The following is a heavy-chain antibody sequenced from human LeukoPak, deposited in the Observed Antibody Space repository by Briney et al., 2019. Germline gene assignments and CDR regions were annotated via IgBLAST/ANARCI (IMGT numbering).Heavy chain of an antibody. CDR3: ARDGSDWYYDFWSGYYDRRWFDP. CDR2: ISSNGGST. CDR1: GFTFSSYA. J-gene: IGHJ5*02. Sequence: GGSLRLSXAASGFTFSSYAMHWVRQAPGKGLEYVSAISSNGGSTYYANSVKGRFTISRDNSKNTLYLQMGSLRAEDMAVYYCARDGSDWYYDFWSGYYDRRWFDPWGQGTLVTVSS. V-gene: IGHV3-64*01. D-gene: IGHD3-3*01.